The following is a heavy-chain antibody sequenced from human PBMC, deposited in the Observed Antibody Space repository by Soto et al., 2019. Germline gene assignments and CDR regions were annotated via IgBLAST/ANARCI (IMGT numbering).Heavy chain of an antibody. D-gene: IGHD3-10*01. V-gene: IGHV4-59*08. Sequence: PSETLSLTCSVAGGSISSYDGTWIRQPPGKGLEWIGFIYNSGSTHYNPSLRSRVTISVDTSKNQFSLKLRSVTAADTAVYYCASMGYHYGSGSYPLDYWGQGTLVT. CDR2: IYNSGST. CDR3: ASMGYHYGSGSYPLDY. CDR1: GGSISSYD. J-gene: IGHJ4*02.